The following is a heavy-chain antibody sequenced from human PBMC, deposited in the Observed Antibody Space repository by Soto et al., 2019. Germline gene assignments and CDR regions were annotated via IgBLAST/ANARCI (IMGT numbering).Heavy chain of an antibody. CDR3: ARDGYGVVVYYYGMDV. CDR1: GYTFTSYG. D-gene: IGHD2-15*01. J-gene: IGHJ6*02. V-gene: IGHV1-18*01. Sequence: QVQLVQSGAEVKKPGASVKVSCKASGYTFTSYGISWVRQAPGQGLEWMGWISAYNGNTNYAQKLQGRVTMTTEPSTSTAYMELRSLRSDDTAVYYCARDGYGVVVYYYGMDVWGQGTTVTVSS. CDR2: ISAYNGNT.